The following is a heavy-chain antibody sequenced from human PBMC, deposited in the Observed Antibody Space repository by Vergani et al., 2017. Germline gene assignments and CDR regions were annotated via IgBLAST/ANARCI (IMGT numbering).Heavy chain of an antibody. J-gene: IGHJ6*03. Sequence: DVHLAESGGGFFQPGGSLRLSCSASGFSFNSYWMHWVRQVPGKGLLWVSRIKSDGSITAYADSVKGRFTISRDNAQNTLYLQMNSLRDEDTAVYYCARSDYRDVWGKGTTVTVSS. CDR2: IKSDGSIT. V-gene: IGHV3-74*03. CDR3: ARSDYRDV. CDR1: GFSFNSYW.